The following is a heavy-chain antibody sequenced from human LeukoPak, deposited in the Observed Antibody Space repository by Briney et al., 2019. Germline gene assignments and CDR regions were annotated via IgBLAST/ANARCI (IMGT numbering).Heavy chain of an antibody. D-gene: IGHD3-22*01. CDR1: GYTFTNYD. CDR2: MNPNSGNT. V-gene: IGHV1-8*02. CDR3: ARDYYFDSNGYFNFDF. J-gene: IGHJ4*02. Sequence: ASVKVSCKXSGYTFTNYDINWVRQATGQGLEWMGWMNPNSGNTGYAQKFQGRIIMTRNTSTSTAYMELSSLRSEDTAVYYCARDYYFDSNGYFNFDFWGQGALVTVSS.